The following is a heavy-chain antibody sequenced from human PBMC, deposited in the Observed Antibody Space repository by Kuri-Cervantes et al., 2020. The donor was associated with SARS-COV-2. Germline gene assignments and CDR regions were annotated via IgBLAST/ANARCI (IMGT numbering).Heavy chain of an antibody. D-gene: IGHD3-22*01. V-gene: IGHV1-69*05. CDR1: GGTFSSYA. Sequence: SVKVSCKASGGTFSSYAISWVRQAPGQGLEWMGGIIPIFGTASYAQKFQGRVTMTRDTSTSTVYMELSSLRSEDTAVYYCARARDSYDSSGLWGWGQGTLVTVSS. CDR3: ARARDSYDSSGLWG. CDR2: IIPIFGTA. J-gene: IGHJ1*01.